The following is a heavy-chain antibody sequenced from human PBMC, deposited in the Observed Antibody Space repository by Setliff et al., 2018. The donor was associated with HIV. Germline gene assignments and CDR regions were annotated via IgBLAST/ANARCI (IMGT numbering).Heavy chain of an antibody. CDR1: GYTFTSYD. CDR3: ARARRDSYDRGRRNHYYIDV. V-gene: IGHV1-8*02. D-gene: IGHD3-22*01. CDR2: MNPNSGNT. J-gene: IGHJ6*03. Sequence: ASVKVSCKASGYTFTSYDIDWVRQATGQGLEWMGWMNPNSGNTGYAQKFQGRVTMTRDASISTAYMELNNLKFEDTAVYYCARARRDSYDRGRRNHYYIDVWGKGTTVTVSS.